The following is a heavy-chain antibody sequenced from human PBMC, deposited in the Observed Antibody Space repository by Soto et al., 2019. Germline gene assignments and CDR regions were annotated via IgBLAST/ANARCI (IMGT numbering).Heavy chain of an antibody. J-gene: IGHJ4*02. V-gene: IGHV1-69*01. D-gene: IGHD1-26*01. CDR1: GGTFSSYA. Sequence: QVQLVQSGAEVKKPGSSVKVSCKASGGTFSSYAISWVRQAPGQGPEWMGGIIPIFGTANYAQKFQGRIMITADESTSTAYMELSSLRSEDTAVYYCARGGNSGSSLPFDYWGQGTLVTVSS. CDR3: ARGGNSGSSLPFDY. CDR2: IIPIFGTA.